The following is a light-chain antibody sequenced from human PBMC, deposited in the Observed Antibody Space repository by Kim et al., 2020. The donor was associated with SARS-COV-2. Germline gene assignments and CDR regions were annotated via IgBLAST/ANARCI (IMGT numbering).Light chain of an antibody. CDR2: ADN. CDR3: QSYDNSLNARV. CDR1: STNLGAGYH. Sequence: QSVLTQPPSVSGAPGQRVTISCTGSSTNLGAGYHAHWYQQLPGTAPKLLIFADNTRPPGVPDRFSGSRSGTSASLAVTGLQAEDEADYYCQSYDNSLNARVFGGGTQLTVL. J-gene: IGLJ3*02. V-gene: IGLV1-40*01.